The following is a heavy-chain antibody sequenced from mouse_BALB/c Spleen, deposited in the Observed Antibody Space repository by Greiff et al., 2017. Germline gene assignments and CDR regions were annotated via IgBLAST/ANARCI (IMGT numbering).Heavy chain of an antibody. D-gene: IGHD1-1*01. CDR2: IDPSDSET. V-gene: IGHV1S127*01. Sequence: VQLQQSGPQLVRPGASVKISCKASGYSFTSYWMHWVKQRPGQGLEWIGMIDPSDSETRLNQKFKDKATLTVDKSSSTAYMQLSSPTSEDSAVYYCASATTVVERAWFAYWGQGTLVTVSA. J-gene: IGHJ3*01. CDR1: GYSFTSYW. CDR3: ASATTVVERAWFAY.